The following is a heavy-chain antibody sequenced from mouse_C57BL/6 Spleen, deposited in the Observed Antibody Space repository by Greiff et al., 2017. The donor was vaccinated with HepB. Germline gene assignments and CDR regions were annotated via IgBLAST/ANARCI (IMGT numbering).Heavy chain of an antibody. J-gene: IGHJ4*01. Sequence: QVQLQQPGAELVKPGASVKMSCKASGYTFTSYWITWVKQRPGQGLEWIGDIYPGSGSTNYNEKFKSKATLTVDTSSSTAYMQLSSLTSEDSAVYYYSRYNDYDSGYYYAMDYWGQGTSVTVSS. V-gene: IGHV1-55*01. D-gene: IGHD2-4*01. CDR2: IYPGSGST. CDR3: SRYNDYDSGYYYAMDY. CDR1: GYTFTSYW.